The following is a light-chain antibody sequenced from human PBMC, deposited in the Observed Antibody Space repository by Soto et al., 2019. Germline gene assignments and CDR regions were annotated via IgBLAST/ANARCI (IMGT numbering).Light chain of an antibody. V-gene: IGKV3-11*01. CDR3: QQRSNWPIT. CDR2: DAS. J-gene: IGKJ3*01. CDR1: QSVSSY. Sequence: EIVLTQSPDTLSLSPGERATLSCRASQSVSSYLAWYQQKPGQAPRLLIYDASNRATGIPARFSGSGSGTDVTLTISSLEPEDFAVYYCQQRSNWPITFGPGTKVDIK.